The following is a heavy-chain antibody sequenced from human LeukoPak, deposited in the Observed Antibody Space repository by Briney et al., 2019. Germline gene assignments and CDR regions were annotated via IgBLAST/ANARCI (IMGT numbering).Heavy chain of an antibody. CDR3: ARDDGIAARPHFDY. J-gene: IGHJ4*02. D-gene: IGHD6-6*01. V-gene: IGHV3-7*01. CDR1: GFTFSTYR. Sequence: PGGSLRLSCAASGFTFSTYRMSWVRQAPGKGLEWVANIKQDGSEKYYVDSVKGRFTISRDNAKNSLYLQMNSLRAEDTAVYYCARDDGIAARPHFDYWGQGTLVTVSS. CDR2: IKQDGSEK.